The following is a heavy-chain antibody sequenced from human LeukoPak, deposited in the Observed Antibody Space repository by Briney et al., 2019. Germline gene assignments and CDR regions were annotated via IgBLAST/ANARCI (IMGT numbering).Heavy chain of an antibody. Sequence: PGGSLRLSCAASGFTFSSSWMHWVRQAPGKGLEWVANIKQDGSEKYYMDSVKGRFTISRDNGKNSLYLRMSSLRVEDTAVYYCVSLSSPGWGQGTLVTVSS. D-gene: IGHD3-16*02. CDR2: IKQDGSEK. CDR1: GFTFSSSW. V-gene: IGHV3-7*01. J-gene: IGHJ4*02. CDR3: VSLSSPG.